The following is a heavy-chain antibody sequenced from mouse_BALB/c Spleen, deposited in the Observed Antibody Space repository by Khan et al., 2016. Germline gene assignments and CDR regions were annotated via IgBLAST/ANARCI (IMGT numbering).Heavy chain of an antibody. V-gene: IGHV3-8*02. J-gene: IGHJ2*01. CDR2: ISYSGST. CDR3: ASYDSSGSFFDY. D-gene: IGHD3-2*01. Sequence: EVQLQESGPSLVKPSQTLSLSCSVTGDSITSGYWNWIRKFPGNKLEYMGYISYSGSTYYNPSLKSRISITRDTSKNQYYLQLNSVTTEDTATYYCASYDSSGSFFDYWGQGTTLTVSS. CDR1: GDSITSGY.